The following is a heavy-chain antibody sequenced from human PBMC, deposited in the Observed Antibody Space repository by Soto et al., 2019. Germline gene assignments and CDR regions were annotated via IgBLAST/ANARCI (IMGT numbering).Heavy chain of an antibody. Sequence: GGSLRLSCAASGFTFSSYGMHWVRQAPGKGLEWVAVIWYDGSNKYYADSVKGRFTISRDNSKNTLYLQMNSLRAEDTAVYYCARDISSTAAADDYFDYWGQGTLVTVSS. CDR1: GFTFSSYG. D-gene: IGHD6-13*01. CDR3: ARDISSTAAADDYFDY. V-gene: IGHV3-33*01. J-gene: IGHJ4*02. CDR2: IWYDGSNK.